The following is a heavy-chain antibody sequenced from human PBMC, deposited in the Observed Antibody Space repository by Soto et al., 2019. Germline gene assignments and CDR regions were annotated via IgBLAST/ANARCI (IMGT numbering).Heavy chain of an antibody. V-gene: IGHV1-18*01. J-gene: IGHJ4*02. Sequence: QVQVVQSGAEVKKPGASVKVSCKASGYTFTSYGIRWVRQAPGQGLEWMGWISAYNGNTKYAQKLQGIVTMTTDTSTSTAYMELWSLRSDDTAVYYCARDLTPGVVDHWGQGTLVTFSS. CDR1: GYTFTSYG. CDR2: ISAYNGNT. D-gene: IGHD3-22*01. CDR3: ARDLTPGVVDH.